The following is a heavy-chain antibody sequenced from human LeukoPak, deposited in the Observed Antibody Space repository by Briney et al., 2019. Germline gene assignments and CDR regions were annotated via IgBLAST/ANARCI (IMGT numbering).Heavy chain of an antibody. Sequence: TASETLSLTCAVYGGSFSGYYWSWIRQPPGKGLEWIGEINHSGSTNYNPSLQSRVTISADTSKNQFSLNLRSVIAADTAVYYCTRGLRLGYCSGGSCYYWFDPWGQGTRVTVSS. CDR1: GGSFSGYY. V-gene: IGHV4-34*01. CDR3: TRGLRLGYCSGGSCYYWFDP. CDR2: INHSGST. D-gene: IGHD2-15*01. J-gene: IGHJ5*02.